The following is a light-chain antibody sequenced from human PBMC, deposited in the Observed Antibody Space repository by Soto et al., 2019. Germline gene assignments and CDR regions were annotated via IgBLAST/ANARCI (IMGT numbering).Light chain of an antibody. V-gene: IGKV1-5*01. CDR2: GAS. CDR3: QHHNSYSQT. J-gene: IGKJ1*01. CDR1: QSIRYY. Sequence: TQSPPTLSASVGDRVTITCRASQSIRYYLAWYQQMPGKAPKLLIYGASSLQSGVPSRFSGSGSGTEFTLTISSLQPDDFATYFCQHHNSYSQTFGQGTKV.